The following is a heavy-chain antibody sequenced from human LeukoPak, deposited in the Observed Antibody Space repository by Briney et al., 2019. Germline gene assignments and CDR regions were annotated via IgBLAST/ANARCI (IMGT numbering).Heavy chain of an antibody. J-gene: IGHJ6*03. CDR1: GFTFSGYG. V-gene: IGHV3-23*01. Sequence: GGSLRLSCAASGFTFSGYGMTWVRQAPGKGLEWVSAISGSSGITHYADSVKGRFTISRDNSKNTPYMQMNSLRAEDTAVYYCAKVPYENYYYYMDVWGKGTPVTVSS. D-gene: IGHD3-22*01. CDR2: ISGSSGIT. CDR3: AKVPYENYYYYMDV.